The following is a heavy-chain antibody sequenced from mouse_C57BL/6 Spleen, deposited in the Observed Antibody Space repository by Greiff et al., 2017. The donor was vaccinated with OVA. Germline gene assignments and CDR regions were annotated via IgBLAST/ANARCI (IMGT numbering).Heavy chain of an antibody. J-gene: IGHJ2*01. Sequence: VQLQQPGTELVKPGASVKLSCKASGSTFTSYWMHWVKQRPGQGLEWIGNINPSNGGTNYNEKFKSKATLTVDESSSTAYMQLSSLTSEDAAVYDSARGGGFDYWGQGTTLTVSS. CDR1: GSTFTSYW. CDR2: INPSNGGT. D-gene: IGHD1-1*02. CDR3: ARGGGFDY. V-gene: IGHV1-53*01.